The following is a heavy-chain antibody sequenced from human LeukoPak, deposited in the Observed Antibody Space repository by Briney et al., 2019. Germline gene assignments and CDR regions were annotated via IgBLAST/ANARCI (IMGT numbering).Heavy chain of an antibody. CDR1: GFTFSSYS. J-gene: IGHJ4*02. CDR3: ARDLGEWEPYGTFDY. V-gene: IGHV3-48*04. Sequence: PGGSLRLSCAASGFTFSSYSMNWVRQAPGKGLEWVSYISSSSSTIYYADSVKGRFTISRDNAKNSLYLQMNSLRAEDAAVYYCARDLGEWEPYGTFDYWGQGTLVTVSS. CDR2: ISSSSSTI. D-gene: IGHD1-26*01.